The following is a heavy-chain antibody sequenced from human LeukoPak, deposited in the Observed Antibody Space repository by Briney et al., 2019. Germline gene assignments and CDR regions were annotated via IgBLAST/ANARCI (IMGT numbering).Heavy chain of an antibody. CDR3: ARDLRGVAAAGRTMDY. J-gene: IGHJ4*02. CDR2: IWYDGSNK. Sequence: PGGSLRLSCAASGFTFSSYGMHWVRQAPGKGLEWVAVIWYDGSNKYYADSVKGRFTISRDNSKNTLYVQMNSLRAEDTAVYYCARDLRGVAAAGRTMDYWGQGTLVTVSS. CDR1: GFTFSSYG. D-gene: IGHD6-13*01. V-gene: IGHV3-33*01.